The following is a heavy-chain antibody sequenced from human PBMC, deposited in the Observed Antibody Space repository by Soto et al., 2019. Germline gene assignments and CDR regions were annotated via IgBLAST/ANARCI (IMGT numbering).Heavy chain of an antibody. CDR1: GDSVSSGDSY. CDR2: IHNTGTT. D-gene: IGHD1-1*01. CDR3: ARGRDAYKNGY. Sequence: QVQLQESGPGLVKPSETLSLTCSVSGDSVSSGDSYCTWIRQPPGKGLEWIGYIHNTGTTSYNPSLKSRVTIPVYTSKNQFSLKLSSVTAADTAVYYCARGRDAYKNGYWGQGTLVTVSS. J-gene: IGHJ4*02. V-gene: IGHV4-61*08.